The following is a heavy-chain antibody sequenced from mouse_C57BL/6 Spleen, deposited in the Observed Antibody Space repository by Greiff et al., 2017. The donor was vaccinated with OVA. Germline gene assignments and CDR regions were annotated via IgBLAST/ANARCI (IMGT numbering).Heavy chain of an antibody. CDR1: GYAFSSYW. V-gene: IGHV1-80*01. J-gene: IGHJ3*01. Sequence: VQLQQSGAELVKPGASVKISCKASGYAFSSYWMNWVKQRPGKGLEWIGQIYPGDGDTNYNGKFKGKDTLTADKSSSTAYLQLSSLTSEDSAVYFCARGCTVVATGAYWGQGTLVTVSA. CDR3: ARGCTVVATGAY. D-gene: IGHD1-1*01. CDR2: IYPGDGDT.